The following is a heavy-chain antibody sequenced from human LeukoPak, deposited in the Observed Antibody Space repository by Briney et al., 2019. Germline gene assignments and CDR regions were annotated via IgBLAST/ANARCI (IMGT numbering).Heavy chain of an antibody. D-gene: IGHD2-8*01. CDR3: AKLIVTYFDY. CDR1: GFTFSSYD. Sequence: GGSLRLSCAASGFTFSSYDMSWVPQAPGKGLEWVSTISAPGGSTYYADSVKGRFTISRDNSKNTLYLQMNSLRAEDTAVYYCAKLIVTYFDYWGQGTLVTVSS. V-gene: IGHV3-23*01. CDR2: ISAPGGST. J-gene: IGHJ4*02.